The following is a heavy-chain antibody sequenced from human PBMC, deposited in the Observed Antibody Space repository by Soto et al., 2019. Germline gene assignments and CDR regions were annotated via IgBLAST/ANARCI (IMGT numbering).Heavy chain of an antibody. Sequence: XESGSGLVKPSQTLSLTCAVSGGSISSGGYSWSWIRQPPGKGLEWIGYIYHSGSTYYNPSLKRRVTISVDRSKNQFSLKLSSVTAADTAMYYCAAGGGLPRYYWGQGTLVTVSS. CDR3: AAGGGLPRYY. D-gene: IGHD5-12*01. V-gene: IGHV4-30-2*01. CDR2: IYHSGST. J-gene: IGHJ4*02. CDR1: GGSISSGGYS.